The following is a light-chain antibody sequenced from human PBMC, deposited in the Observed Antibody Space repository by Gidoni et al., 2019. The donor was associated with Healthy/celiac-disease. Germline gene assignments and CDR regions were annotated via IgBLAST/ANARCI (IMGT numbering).Light chain of an antibody. J-gene: IGKJ4*01. CDR2: AAS. Sequence: DIERTQSPSSLSASVGDRVTITCRASQSISSYLNWYQQKPGKAPKLLIYAASSLQSGVPSRFSGSGSVTDFTLTISSLQPEDFATYYCQQSYSTPLTFXGXTKVEIK. CDR1: QSISSY. V-gene: IGKV1-39*01. CDR3: QQSYSTPLT.